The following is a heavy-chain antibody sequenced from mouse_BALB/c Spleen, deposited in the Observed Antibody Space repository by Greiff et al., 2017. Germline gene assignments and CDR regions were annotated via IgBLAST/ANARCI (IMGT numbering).Heavy chain of an antibody. CDR3: ARCYYYGSRVYFDV. J-gene: IGHJ1*01. Sequence: QVQLQQPGAELVKPGTSVKLSCKASGYNFTSYWINWVKLRPGQGLEWIGDIYPGSGSTNYNEKFKSKATLTVDTSSSTAYMQLSSLASEDSALYYCARCYYYGSRVYFDVWGAGTTVTVSS. CDR2: IYPGSGST. D-gene: IGHD1-1*01. V-gene: IGHV1-55*01. CDR1: GYNFTSYW.